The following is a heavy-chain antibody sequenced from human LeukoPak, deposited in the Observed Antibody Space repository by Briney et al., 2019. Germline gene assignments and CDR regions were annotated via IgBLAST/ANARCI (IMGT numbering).Heavy chain of an antibody. J-gene: IGHJ4*02. V-gene: IGHV3-30*18. CDR2: ISYDGGNK. CDR3: AKVFEVRGARRPKDY. D-gene: IGHD3-10*01. Sequence: GGSLRLAWAASGFTFSDYGMHWVRQAPGKGLEWVSLISYDGGNKFYADSVRDRFTISRDNSKNTLFLQMNSLSIEDTAVYYCAKVFEVRGARRPKDYWGQGTLVIVSS. CDR1: GFTFSDYG.